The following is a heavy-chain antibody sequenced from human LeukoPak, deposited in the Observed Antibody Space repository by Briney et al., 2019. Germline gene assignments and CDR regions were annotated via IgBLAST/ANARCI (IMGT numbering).Heavy chain of an antibody. CDR3: TRIRYRSGYGLDY. V-gene: IGHV3-64*04. CDR1: GFTFSSYG. J-gene: IGHJ4*02. CDR2: ISSNGGST. D-gene: IGHD5-18*01. Sequence: PGGSLRLSCSASGFTFSSYGMHWVRQAPGKGLEYVSVISSNGGSTDYADSVKGRFTISRDNAKNSLYLQMNSLRAEDTAVYYCTRIRYRSGYGLDYWGQGTLVTVSS.